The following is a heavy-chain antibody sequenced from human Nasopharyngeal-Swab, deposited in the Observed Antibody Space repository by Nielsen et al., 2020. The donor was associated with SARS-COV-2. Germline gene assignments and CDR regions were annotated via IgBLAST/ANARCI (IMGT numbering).Heavy chain of an antibody. J-gene: IGHJ6*03. CDR2: INQSGST. CDR1: GGSFSSYY. CDR3: ARGLSGIVPGPILGLGPYYSYYYMDV. V-gene: IGHV4-34*01. Sequence: GSLRLSCVVYGGSFSSYYWGWIRQPPGKGLEWIAEINQSGSTNYNPSLRSRVTISVDTSKNQFSLRLTSVTAADTAVYYCARGLSGIVPGPILGLGPYYSYYYMDVWGKGTTVTVSS. D-gene: IGHD2-2*01.